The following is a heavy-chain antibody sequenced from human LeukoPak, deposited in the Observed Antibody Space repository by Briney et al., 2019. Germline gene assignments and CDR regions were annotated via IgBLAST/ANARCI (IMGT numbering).Heavy chain of an antibody. CDR1: GYSISSGYY. CDR3: ARLSVAAAGPTGYYYYYYMDV. D-gene: IGHD6-13*01. J-gene: IGHJ6*03. V-gene: IGHV4-38-2*02. CDR2: IYHSGST. Sequence: SSETLSLTCTVSGYSISSGYYWGWIRQPPGKGLEWIGSIYHSGSTYYNPSLKSRVTISVDTSKNQFSLKLSSVTAADTAVYYCARLSVAAAGPTGYYYYYYMDVWGKGTTVTISS.